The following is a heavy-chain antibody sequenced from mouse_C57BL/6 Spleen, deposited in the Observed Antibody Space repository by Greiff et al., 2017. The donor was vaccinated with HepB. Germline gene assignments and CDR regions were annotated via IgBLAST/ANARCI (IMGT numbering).Heavy chain of an antibody. CDR1: GYTFTSYG. J-gene: IGHJ1*03. V-gene: IGHV1-81*01. CDR3: ARGDYGNYEGYFDV. Sequence: QVQLQQSGAELARPGASVKLSCKASGYTFTSYGISWVKQRTGQGLEWIGEIYPRSGNTYYNEKFKGKATLTADKSSSTAYMELRSLTSEDSAVYFCARGDYGNYEGYFDVWGTGTTGTVSS. CDR2: IYPRSGNT. D-gene: IGHD2-1*01.